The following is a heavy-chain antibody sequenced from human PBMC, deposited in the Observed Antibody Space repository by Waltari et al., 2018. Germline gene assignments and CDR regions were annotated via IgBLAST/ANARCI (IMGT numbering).Heavy chain of an antibody. D-gene: IGHD1-26*01. CDR1: GGTFSSYA. CDR2: IIPIFGTA. V-gene: IGHV1-69*05. J-gene: IGHJ5*02. CDR3: ARDRSGSYYWFDP. Sequence: QVQLVQSGAEVKKPGSSVKVSCKASGGTFSSYAISWVRQAPGQGLEWMGRIIPIFGTANYAQKFQGRVTMTRDTSISTAYMELSRLRSDDTAVYYCARDRSGSYYWFDPWGQGTLVTVSS.